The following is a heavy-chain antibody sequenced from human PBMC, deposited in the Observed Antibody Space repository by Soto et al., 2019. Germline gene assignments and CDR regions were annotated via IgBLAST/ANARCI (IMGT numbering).Heavy chain of an antibody. V-gene: IGHV3-33*01. D-gene: IGHD3-22*01. CDR2: IWYDGSNK. Sequence: SLRLSCAASGFTFSDYGMHWVRQAPGKGLEWVAVIWYDGSNKYYADSVKGRFTISRDNSMNTLYLQMNSLRAEDTAVYYCARGCDSGGYNWFDPWGLGTLVTVSS. CDR1: GFTFSDYG. CDR3: ARGCDSGGYNWFDP. J-gene: IGHJ5*02.